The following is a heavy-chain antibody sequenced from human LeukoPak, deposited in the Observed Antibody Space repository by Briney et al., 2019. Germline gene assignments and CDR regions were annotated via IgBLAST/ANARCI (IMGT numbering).Heavy chain of an antibody. D-gene: IGHD1-26*01. Sequence: PSETLSLTCAVYGGSFSGYYWSWIRQPPGKGLEWIGEINHSGSTNYNPSLKSRVTISIDTSKNQFSLKLSSVTAADTAVYYCARGPWALLPPFDHWGQGTLVSVSS. CDR3: ARGPWALLPPFDH. CDR2: INHSGST. J-gene: IGHJ4*02. CDR1: GGSFSGYY. V-gene: IGHV4-34*01.